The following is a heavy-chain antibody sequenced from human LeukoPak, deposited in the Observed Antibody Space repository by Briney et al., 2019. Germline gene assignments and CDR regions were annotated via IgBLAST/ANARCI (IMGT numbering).Heavy chain of an antibody. Sequence: GGSLRLSCAASGFTFSGYSMNWVRQAPGKGLEWVSSISSSSSYIYYADSVKGRFTISRDNAKNSLYLQMNSLRAEDTAVYYCARDFGGSYYPDFDYWGQGTLVTVSS. CDR3: ARDFGGSYYPDFDY. J-gene: IGHJ4*02. D-gene: IGHD1-26*01. CDR2: ISSSSSYI. CDR1: GFTFSGYS. V-gene: IGHV3-21*01.